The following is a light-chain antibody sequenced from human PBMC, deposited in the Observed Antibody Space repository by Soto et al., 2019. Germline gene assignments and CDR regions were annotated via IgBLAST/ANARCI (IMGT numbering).Light chain of an antibody. CDR2: DVS. V-gene: IGKV3-11*01. Sequence: EIVLTQSPATLSLSPGERATLSCRASQSVDNYLAWYQQKPGQAPRLLIYDVSNRATGTPARFSGSGSGTDFTLSISSPEPKDFAVYYCQQRSNRPRFTFGPGTKVDIK. CDR1: QSVDNY. J-gene: IGKJ3*01. CDR3: QQRSNRPRFT.